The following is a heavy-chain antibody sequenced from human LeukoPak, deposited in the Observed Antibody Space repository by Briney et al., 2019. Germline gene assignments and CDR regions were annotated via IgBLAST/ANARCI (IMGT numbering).Heavy chain of an antibody. Sequence: GGSLRLSCAASGFTISTYWMSWVRQPPGKGLEWVANINEDGSEKYYVDSGKGRFTISRDNARNSLYVQMNSLRAEDTAVYYCARTSGDPFNYWGQGTLVTVSS. CDR2: INEDGSEK. V-gene: IGHV3-7*01. CDR3: ARTSGDPFNY. D-gene: IGHD4-17*01. J-gene: IGHJ4*02. CDR1: GFTISTYW.